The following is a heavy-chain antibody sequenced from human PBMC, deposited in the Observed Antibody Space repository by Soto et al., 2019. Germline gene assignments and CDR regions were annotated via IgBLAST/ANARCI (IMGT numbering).Heavy chain of an antibody. CDR2: IYPGDSDT. V-gene: IGHV5-51*01. CDR3: ARRRYYDSSGYLDI. J-gene: IGHJ3*02. D-gene: IGHD3-22*01. CDR1: GYSFTSYW. Sequence: GESLKISCKGSGYSFTSYWIDWVRQMPGKGLEWMGIIYPGDSDTRYSSSFQGQVTISADKSISTAYLQWSSLKASDTAMYYCARRRYYDSSGYLDIWGQGTMVTVSS.